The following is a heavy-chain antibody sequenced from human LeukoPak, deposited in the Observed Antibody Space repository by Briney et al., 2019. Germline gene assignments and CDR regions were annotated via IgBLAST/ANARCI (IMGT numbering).Heavy chain of an antibody. J-gene: IGHJ6*03. CDR2: INPNSGGT. D-gene: IGHD1-1*01. V-gene: IGHV1-2*02. CDR1: GYTFTGYY. Sequence: ASVKVSCKASGYTFTGYYMHWVRQAPGQGLEWMGWINPNSGGTNYAQKFQGRVTMTRDTSISTAYMELSRLRSDDTAVYYCARDSEAQPKYYYYYMDVWGKGTTVTVSS. CDR3: ARDSEAQPKYYYYYMDV.